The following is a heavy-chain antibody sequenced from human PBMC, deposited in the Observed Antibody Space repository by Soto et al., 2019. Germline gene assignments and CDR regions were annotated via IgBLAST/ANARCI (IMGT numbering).Heavy chain of an antibody. CDR1: GFTFSSYG. CDR2: ISYDGSNE. Sequence: GGSLRLSCAASGFTFSSYGMHWVRQAPGKGLEWVAVISYDGSNEYYADSVKGRFTISRDNSKNTLYLQMNSLRAEDTAVYYCAKNSGYGPHDYWGQGTLVTVSS. D-gene: IGHD3-10*01. CDR3: AKNSGYGPHDY. J-gene: IGHJ4*02. V-gene: IGHV3-30*18.